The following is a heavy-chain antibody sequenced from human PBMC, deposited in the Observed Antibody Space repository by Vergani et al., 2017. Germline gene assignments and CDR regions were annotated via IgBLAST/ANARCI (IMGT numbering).Heavy chain of an antibody. V-gene: IGHV3-21*01. J-gene: IGHJ3*01. CDR2: ISGKNAEV. CDR1: GFTFSHYS. CDR3: VGDVRVSRT. Sequence: EVQLVESGGGLVKPGGSLRLSCVASGFTFSHYSMNWVRQAPGKGLEWVSSISGKNAEVYYADSVKGRFTISRDKAKNSLYLDVSSLRVEGPAVYYCVGDVRVSRTWGQGTLVAVSS.